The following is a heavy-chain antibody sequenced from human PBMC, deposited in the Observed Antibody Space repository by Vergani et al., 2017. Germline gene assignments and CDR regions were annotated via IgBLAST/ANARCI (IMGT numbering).Heavy chain of an antibody. CDR3: AKANPRNSGYDYLYHAMDV. D-gene: IGHD5-12*01. V-gene: IGHV3-23*01. CDR2: ISGSGGST. CDR1: GFTFNHYA. J-gene: IGHJ6*02. Sequence: EVQLLESGGDLVQPGGSLRLSCAASGFTFNHYAMNWVRQAPGKGLEWVSGISGSGGSTYYAGSVKGRFTISRDSSKNTLYLQMNSLSAGDTAVYYCAKANPRNSGYDYLYHAMDVWGQGTTVTVSS.